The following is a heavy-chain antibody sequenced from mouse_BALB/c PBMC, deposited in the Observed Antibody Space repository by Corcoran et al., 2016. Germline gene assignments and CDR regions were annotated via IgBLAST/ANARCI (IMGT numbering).Heavy chain of an antibody. Sequence: QVQLQQSGAELMKPGASVKISCTATCYTFSSYWLEWVKQRPGHGLEWIGEILPGSGSTNYNEKFKGKATFTADTSSNTAYMQLSSLTSEDSAVYYCARNYGSSYDWYFDVWGAGTTVTVSS. CDR1: CYTFSSYW. D-gene: IGHD1-1*01. CDR2: ILPGSGST. CDR3: ARNYGSSYDWYFDV. V-gene: IGHV1-9*01. J-gene: IGHJ1*01.